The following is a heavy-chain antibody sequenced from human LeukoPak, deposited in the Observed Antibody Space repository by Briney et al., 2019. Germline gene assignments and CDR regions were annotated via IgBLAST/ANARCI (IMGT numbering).Heavy chain of an antibody. CDR1: GYTLTSYG. CDR2: INGGNGNT. CDR3: ARVPLHDDSGHYYPH. Sequence: ASVKVSCKPSGYTLTSYGMHWVRQAPGQSLEWMGWINGGNGNTKYSEKFQGRVTIIRDTSASTAYMELSSLRSEDTAVYYCARVPLHDDSGHYYPHWGQGTLVTVSS. J-gene: IGHJ1*01. V-gene: IGHV1-3*01. D-gene: IGHD3-22*01.